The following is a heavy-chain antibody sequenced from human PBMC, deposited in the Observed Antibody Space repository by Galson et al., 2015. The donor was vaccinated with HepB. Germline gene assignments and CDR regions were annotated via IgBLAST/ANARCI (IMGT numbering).Heavy chain of an antibody. CDR3: AHSLLKYYDYIWGSYRLDDAFDI. CDR2: IYWDDDK. V-gene: IGHV2-5*02. D-gene: IGHD3-16*02. Sequence: PALVKPTQTLTLTCTFSGFSLSTSGVGVGWIRQPPGKALEWLALIYWDDDKRYSPSLKSRLTITKDTSKNQVVLTMTNMDPVDTATYYCAHSLLKYYDYIWGSYRLDDAFDIWGQGTMVTVSS. J-gene: IGHJ3*02. CDR1: GFSLSTSGVG.